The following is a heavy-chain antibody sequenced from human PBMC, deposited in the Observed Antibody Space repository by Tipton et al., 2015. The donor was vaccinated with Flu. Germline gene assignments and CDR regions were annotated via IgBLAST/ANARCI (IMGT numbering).Heavy chain of an antibody. CDR3: AREKDSRGSEYFQQ. Sequence: TLSLTCTVSGGSISTYSWSWIRQPPGKGLEWIGNIYYSGSTNYNPSLKSRVTISIDTSKNQFSLRLSFVTAADTAVYYCAREKDSRGSEYFQQWGQGTLVTVSS. CDR2: IYYSGST. D-gene: IGHD6-19*01. J-gene: IGHJ1*01. V-gene: IGHV4-59*12. CDR1: GGSISTYS.